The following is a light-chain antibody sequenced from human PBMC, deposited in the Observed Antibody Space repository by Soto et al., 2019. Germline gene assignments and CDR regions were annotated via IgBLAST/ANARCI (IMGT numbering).Light chain of an antibody. V-gene: IGKV1-6*01. Sequence: AIQMTQSPSSLSASVGDRVTITCRASQGIRNALGWYQQKPVKAPKLLTYAASSLQSGVPSRFSGSGSGTDFTLTISSLQPEDFATYYCLQDYNYPRTFGQGTKVEIK. CDR1: QGIRNA. CDR2: AAS. CDR3: LQDYNYPRT. J-gene: IGKJ1*01.